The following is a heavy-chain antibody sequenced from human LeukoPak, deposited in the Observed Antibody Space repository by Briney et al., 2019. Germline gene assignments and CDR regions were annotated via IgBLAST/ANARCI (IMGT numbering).Heavy chain of an antibody. D-gene: IGHD6-6*01. CDR2: ISGTGGRT. CDR3: ARDCIAARPVVCYGMDV. V-gene: IGHV3-23*01. J-gene: IGHJ6*02. Sequence: PGGSLRLSCTASGFTFSNYAMTWVRQAPGKGLEWVSSISGTGGRTHSADSVKGRFTISRDNSKNTLYLQMKNLRVEHTAVYYCARDCIAARPVVCYGMDVWGQGTTVTVSS. CDR1: GFTFSNYA.